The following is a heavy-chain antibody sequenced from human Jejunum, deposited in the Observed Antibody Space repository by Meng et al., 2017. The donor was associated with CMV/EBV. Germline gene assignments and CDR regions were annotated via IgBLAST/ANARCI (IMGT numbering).Heavy chain of an antibody. V-gene: IGHV3-74*01. CDR3: ASNRGY. J-gene: IGHJ4*02. Sequence: LRLPCAASGFTFISYWMHWVRRAPGEGLVWVSRISSDGSSTSYADSVKGRFTISRDNAKNTLYLQMNSLRAEDTAVYYCASNRGYWGQGTLVTVSS. CDR2: ISSDGSST. CDR1: GFTFISYW.